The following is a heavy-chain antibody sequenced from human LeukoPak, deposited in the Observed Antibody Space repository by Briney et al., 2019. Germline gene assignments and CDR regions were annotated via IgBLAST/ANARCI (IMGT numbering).Heavy chain of an antibody. V-gene: IGHV3-48*02. CDR3: AREHSSSSGSVSDF. J-gene: IGHJ4*02. Sequence: GGSLRLSCTASGFTYSSYNMNWVRQAPGKGLELVSYISSSSSAIYYADSVKGRFTISRDNAKNSLYVQMNSLRDEDTAVYYCAREHSSSSGSVSDFWGQGTLVTVSS. D-gene: IGHD6-6*01. CDR1: GFTYSSYN. CDR2: ISSSSSAI.